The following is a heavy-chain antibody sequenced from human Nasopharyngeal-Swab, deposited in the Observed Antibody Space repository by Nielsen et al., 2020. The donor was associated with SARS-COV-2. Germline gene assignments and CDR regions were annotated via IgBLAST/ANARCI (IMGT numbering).Heavy chain of an antibody. D-gene: IGHD2-21*02. CDR1: GGSISSGFYS. V-gene: IGHV4-30-2*01. J-gene: IGHJ4*02. Sequence: SETLSLTCAVSGGSISSGFYSWSWIRQPPGKGPEWIGYIYHSGNTYYNPSLKSRVTISVDRSKNQFSLRLSSVTAADTAVYYCARKYCNGDCYFDYWGQGTLVTVSS. CDR3: ARKYCNGDCYFDY. CDR2: IYHSGNT.